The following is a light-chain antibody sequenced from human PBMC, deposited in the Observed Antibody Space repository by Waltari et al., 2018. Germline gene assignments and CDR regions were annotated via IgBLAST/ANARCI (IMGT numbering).Light chain of an antibody. Sequence: EIVLTQSPATLSLSPGERATLPCRARQSVSSYLAWYQQKPGQAPRLLIYDASNRATGIPARFSGSGSGTDFTLTISSLEPEDFAVYYCQQRSNWPQLTFGGGTKVEIK. CDR2: DAS. CDR3: QQRSNWPQLT. J-gene: IGKJ4*01. CDR1: QSVSSY. V-gene: IGKV3-11*01.